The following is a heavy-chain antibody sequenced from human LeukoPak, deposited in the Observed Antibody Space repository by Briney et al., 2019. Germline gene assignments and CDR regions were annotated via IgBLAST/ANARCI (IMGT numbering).Heavy chain of an antibody. J-gene: IGHJ4*02. D-gene: IGHD3-10*01. Sequence: PSGTLSLTCAVSGGSIINSNWWSWVRQPPGKGLEWIGEIDHSGSTSYNPSLKSRVTISVDTSKNQFSLKLSSVTAADTAVYYCAREPNYYGSGSYWIGYFDYWGQGTLVTVSS. CDR2: IDHSGST. CDR3: AREPNYYGSGSYWIGYFDY. V-gene: IGHV4-4*02. CDR1: GGSIINSNW.